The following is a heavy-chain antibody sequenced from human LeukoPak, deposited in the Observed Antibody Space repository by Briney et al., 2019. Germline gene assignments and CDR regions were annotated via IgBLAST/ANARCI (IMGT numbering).Heavy chain of an antibody. CDR1: GFTFSNYG. CDR3: AKTEAPAAIRAGSDY. D-gene: IGHD2-2*02. Sequence: GGSLRLSCAASGFTFSNYGMSWVRQAPGKGLEWVSTISGSGSATYNAGSVKGRFTTSRDNSNNTLYLQMNNLRAEDTAVYYCAKTEAPAAIRAGSDYWGQGTLVTVPS. CDR2: ISGSGSAT. J-gene: IGHJ4*02. V-gene: IGHV3-23*01.